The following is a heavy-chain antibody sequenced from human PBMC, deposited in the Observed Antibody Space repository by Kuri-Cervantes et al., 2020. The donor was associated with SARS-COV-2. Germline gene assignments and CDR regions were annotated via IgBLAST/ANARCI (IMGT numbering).Heavy chain of an antibody. V-gene: IGHV5-51*01. CDR1: GYSFTSYW. D-gene: IGHD3-9*01. Sequence: GGSLRLSCKGSGYSFTSYWIGWVRQMPGKGLEWMGIIYPGDSDTRYSPSFQGQVTISADKSISTAYLQWSSLKASDTAMYYCARLMGRYFDPNWFDPWGQGTLVTVSS. CDR3: ARLMGRYFDPNWFDP. J-gene: IGHJ5*02. CDR2: IYPGDSDT.